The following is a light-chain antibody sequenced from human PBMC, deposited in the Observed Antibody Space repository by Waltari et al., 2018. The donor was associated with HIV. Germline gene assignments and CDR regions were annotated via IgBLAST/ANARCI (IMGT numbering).Light chain of an antibody. CDR2: GHN. CDR1: FSNLGANP. Sequence: QSVMSHPPSASGTPGQTVTISSSGRFSNLGANPVNWYQQIPGPAPRLLVYGHNRRPSGVPDRFSGSGSGTSASLTIGGLQSEDEADYYCSAWDDSLRATVFGTGTRVTVL. J-gene: IGLJ1*01. CDR3: SAWDDSLRATV. V-gene: IGLV1-44*01.